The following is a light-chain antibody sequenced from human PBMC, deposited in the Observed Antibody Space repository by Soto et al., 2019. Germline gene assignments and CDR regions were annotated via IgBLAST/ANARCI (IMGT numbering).Light chain of an antibody. V-gene: IGKV1-33*01. CDR2: DAS. Sequence: DIQMTQSPSSLSASVGDRVTITCQASQDINTYLNWYQQKPGKAPNLLIYDASKLETGVPSRFSGGGSGTDFTFTVTSLQPEGIATYFCQHYDNLLLTFGGGTKVE. J-gene: IGKJ4*01. CDR3: QHYDNLLLT. CDR1: QDINTY.